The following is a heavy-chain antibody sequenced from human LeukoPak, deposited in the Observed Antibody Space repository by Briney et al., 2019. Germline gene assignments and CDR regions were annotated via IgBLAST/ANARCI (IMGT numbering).Heavy chain of an antibody. J-gene: IGHJ4*02. D-gene: IGHD3-10*01. V-gene: IGHV3-23*01. Sequence: GGSLRLSCAASGFTFSSYAMSWVRQAPGKGLEWVSAISGSGGSTYYADSVKGRFTISRDNSKNTLYLQMTSLRADDTAVYYCAKDDRLSSGYGSSDFWGQGTLVTVSS. CDR2: ISGSGGST. CDR3: AKDDRLSSGYGSSDF. CDR1: GFTFSSYA.